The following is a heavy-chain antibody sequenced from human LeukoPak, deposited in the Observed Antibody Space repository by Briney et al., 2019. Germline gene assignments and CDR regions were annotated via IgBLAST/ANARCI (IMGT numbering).Heavy chain of an antibody. CDR3: ARPPYSSSWYGYFGL. V-gene: IGHV3-48*04. CDR1: GFTFSSYS. J-gene: IGHJ2*01. Sequence: PGGSLRLSCAASGFTFSSYSMNWVRQAPGKGLEWVSYISSSGSTIYYADSVKGRFTISRDNARNSLYLQMNSLRAEDTAVYYRARPPYSSSWYGYFGLWGRGTLVTVSS. D-gene: IGHD6-13*01. CDR2: ISSSGSTI.